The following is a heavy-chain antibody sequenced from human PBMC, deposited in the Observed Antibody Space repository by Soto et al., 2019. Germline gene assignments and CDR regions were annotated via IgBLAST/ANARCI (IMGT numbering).Heavy chain of an antibody. CDR2: IYPGDSDT. D-gene: IGHD2-15*01. J-gene: IGHJ6*03. CDR3: VIHRVVAATAHNNYYYYYYMDV. CDR1: GYSFTSYW. V-gene: IGHV5-51*01. Sequence: GESLKISCKGSGYSFTSYWIGWVRQMPGKGLEWMGIIYPGDSDTRYSPSFQGQVTISADKSISTAYLQWSSLKASDTAMYYCVIHRVVAATAHNNYYYYYYMDVWGKGTTVTV.